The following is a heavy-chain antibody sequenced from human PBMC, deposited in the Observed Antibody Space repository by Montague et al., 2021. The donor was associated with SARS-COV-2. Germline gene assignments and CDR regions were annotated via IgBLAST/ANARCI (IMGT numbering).Heavy chain of an antibody. D-gene: IGHD3-10*01. CDR1: GGSIRTDTSY. CDR3: ARENRGGDGPGYYFYFGMDV. CDR2: IYGGASD. V-gene: IGHV4-61*02. J-gene: IGHJ6*02. Sequence: TLSLTCSVSGGSIRTDTSYYNRFRQPDGKGLEWVGRIYGGASDSHNPSLKSRVIISLDTSKNEVSLKMSSVTAADSARYFCARENRGGDGPGYYFYFGMDVWGRGTTVTVSS.